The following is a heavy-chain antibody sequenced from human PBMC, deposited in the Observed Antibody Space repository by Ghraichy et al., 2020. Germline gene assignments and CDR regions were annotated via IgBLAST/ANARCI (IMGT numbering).Heavy chain of an antibody. V-gene: IGHV4-30-4*07. CDR1: GGSISSGGYS. J-gene: IGHJ6*04. D-gene: IGHD3-10*01. CDR3: ARDLGTAAGLNTYYYGSAPDV. Sequence: SETLSLTCAVSGGSISSGGYSWSWIRQPPGKGLEWIGYIYYSGSTYYNPSLKSRVTISVDTSKNQFSLKLSSVTAADTAVYYCARDLGTAAGLNTYYYGSAPDVWGKGTTVTVSS. CDR2: IYYSGST.